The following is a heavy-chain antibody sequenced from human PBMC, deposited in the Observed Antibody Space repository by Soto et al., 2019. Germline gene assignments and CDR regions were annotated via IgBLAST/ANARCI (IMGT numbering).Heavy chain of an antibody. CDR2: ISGSGGST. D-gene: IGHD6-13*01. CDR1: GFTFSSYA. J-gene: IGHJ6*02. CDR3: ANPVPPWYGSREDYGMDV. V-gene: IGHV3-23*01. Sequence: QPGGSLRLSCAAPGFTFSSYAMSWVRQATGKGLEWVSAISGSGGSTYYADSVKGRFTISRDNSKNTLYLQINSLRAEDTAVYYCANPVPPWYGSREDYGMDVWGQGTTVTVSS.